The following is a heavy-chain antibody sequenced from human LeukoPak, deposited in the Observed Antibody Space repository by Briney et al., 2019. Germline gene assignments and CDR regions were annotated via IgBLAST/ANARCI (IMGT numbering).Heavy chain of an antibody. J-gene: IGHJ6*03. V-gene: IGHV4-34*01. CDR2: INHSGST. CDR3: AGGIAARPAHYYYYMDV. CDR1: GGSFSGYY. D-gene: IGHD6-6*01. Sequence: SETLSLTCAVYGGSFSGYYWSWIRQPPGKGLEWIGEINHSGSTNYNPSLKSRVTISVDTSKNQFSLKLSSVTAADTAVYYCAGGIAARPAHYYYYMDVWGKGTTVTVSS.